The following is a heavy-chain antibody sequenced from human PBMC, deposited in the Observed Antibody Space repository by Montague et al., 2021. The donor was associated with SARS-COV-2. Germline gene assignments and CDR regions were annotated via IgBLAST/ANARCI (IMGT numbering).Heavy chain of an antibody. CDR1: GFSLTSTRVS. D-gene: IGHD2-15*01. V-gene: IGHV2-5*02. CDR3: AAGWFYFDH. J-gene: IGHJ4*02. Sequence: PALVKPTQTLTLTCTFSGFSLTSTRVSVGWIRQPPGKALGWLALXHWXDERLYTPSLENRLTVTKDIPKKLVVLTMTDMDPVDTATYHCAAGWFYFDHWGQGIEVTVSS. CDR2: XHWXDER.